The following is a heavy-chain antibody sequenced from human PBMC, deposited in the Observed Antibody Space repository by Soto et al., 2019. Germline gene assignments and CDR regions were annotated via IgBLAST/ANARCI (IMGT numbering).Heavy chain of an antibody. CDR3: ARGQGSFDS. CDR1: RGSVSVYY. CDR2: IFHNAAT. V-gene: IGHV4-59*02. J-gene: IGHJ4*02. Sequence: SETLSLTCTVSRGSVSVYYWNWIRQSPGKGLEWIGHIFHNAATNYNPSLKSRVTISVDPSKSQFSLKLNSVTAADTAVYFCARGQGSFDSWGQGTLVTVSS.